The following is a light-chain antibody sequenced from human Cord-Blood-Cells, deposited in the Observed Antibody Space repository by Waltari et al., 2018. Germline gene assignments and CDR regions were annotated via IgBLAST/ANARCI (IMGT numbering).Light chain of an antibody. V-gene: IGLV2-23*02. Sequence: QSALTQPASVSGSPGQSITISCTGTSSDVGSYNLASWYQQHPGKAPKLMTYEVSKRPSGVSNRFSGSKSGNTASLTISGLQAEDEADYYCCSYAGSSTYVFGTGTKVTVL. CDR2: EVS. CDR3: CSYAGSSTYV. CDR1: SSDVGSYNL. J-gene: IGLJ1*01.